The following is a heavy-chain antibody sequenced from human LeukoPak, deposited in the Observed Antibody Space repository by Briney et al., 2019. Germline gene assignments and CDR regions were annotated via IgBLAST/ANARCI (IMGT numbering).Heavy chain of an antibody. D-gene: IGHD6-19*01. CDR3: AGTYSSGWYAPPPYGMDV. J-gene: IGHJ6*02. CDR1: GGSISHYF. Sequence: PSETLSLTCTVSGGSISHYFWSWIRQPPGKALEWIGYIYYSGSTNYNPSLKSRVTISVDTSKNQFSLKLSSVTAADTAVYYCAGTYSSGWYAPPPYGMDVWGQGTTVTVSS. V-gene: IGHV4-59*08. CDR2: IYYSGST.